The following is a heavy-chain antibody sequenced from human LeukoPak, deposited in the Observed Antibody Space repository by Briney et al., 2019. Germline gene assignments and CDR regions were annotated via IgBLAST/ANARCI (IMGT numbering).Heavy chain of an antibody. D-gene: IGHD2-15*01. CDR3: ARLLGYCSGGSCYPDTFDY. J-gene: IGHJ4*02. Sequence: GESPKISCKGSGYSFTSYWIGLVRQMPGKGLEWMGIIYPGDSDTRHSPSFQGQVTISADKSISTAYLQLSCLKASDTAMYYCARLLGYCSGGSCYPDTFDYWGQGTLVTVSS. CDR1: GYSFTSYW. V-gene: IGHV5-51*01. CDR2: IYPGDSDT.